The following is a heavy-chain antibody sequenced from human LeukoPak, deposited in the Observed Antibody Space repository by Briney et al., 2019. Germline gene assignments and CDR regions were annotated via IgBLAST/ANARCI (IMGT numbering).Heavy chain of an antibody. CDR2: MNPNSGNT. CDR3: ASSRTPGHAVTTSFDY. CDR1: GYTFTTYD. D-gene: IGHD4-17*01. J-gene: IGHJ4*02. V-gene: IGHV1-8*01. Sequence: ASVKVSCKASGYTFTTYDINWVRQATGQGLEWMGWMNPNSGNTGYAQKFQGRVTMTRNASISIAYMELSSLRSEDTAVYYCASSRTPGHAVTTSFDYWGQGSLVTVSS.